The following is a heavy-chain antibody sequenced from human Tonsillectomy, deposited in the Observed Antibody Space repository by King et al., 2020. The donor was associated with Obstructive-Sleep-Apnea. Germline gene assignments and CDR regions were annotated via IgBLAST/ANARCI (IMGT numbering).Heavy chain of an antibody. CDR1: GYSVSSHW. V-gene: IGHV5-10-1*03. J-gene: IGHJ6*02. CDR3: PRLYDILKSPYYYNAADV. Sequence: VQLVESGAVVKKPGESLRISCKASGYSVSSHWISWVRQVSGKGLEWMGRIDPTDSYTKYSPSFQGHVTFSVDKSDNTAYLQCSSLKASDTAPYYCPRLYDILKSPYYYNAADVWGQGTTVTVSS. D-gene: IGHD3-9*01. CDR2: IDPTDSYT.